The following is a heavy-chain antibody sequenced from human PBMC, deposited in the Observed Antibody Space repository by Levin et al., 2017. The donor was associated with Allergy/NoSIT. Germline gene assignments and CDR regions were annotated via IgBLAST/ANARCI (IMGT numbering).Heavy chain of an antibody. Sequence: GESLKISCAASGFTFSSYGMHWVRQAPGKGLEWVAVISYDGSNKYYADSVKGRFTISRDNSKNTLYLQMNSLRAEDTAVYYCANSQWFGGQGTLVTVSS. V-gene: IGHV3-30*18. CDR2: ISYDGSNK. D-gene: IGHD3-10*01. CDR3: ANSQWF. CDR1: GFTFSSYG. J-gene: IGHJ4*02.